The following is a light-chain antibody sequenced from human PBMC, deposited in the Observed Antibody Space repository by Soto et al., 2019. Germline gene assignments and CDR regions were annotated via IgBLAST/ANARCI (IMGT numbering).Light chain of an antibody. CDR2: HDT. CDR1: NIGGKT. V-gene: IGLV3-21*02. Sequence: LTQPPSVSVAPGQTATITCGGNNIGGKTVHWYQQKPGQAPVVVVDHDTDRPSGIPERFSGSNSGNTATLTISRVEAGDEADYYCQVWASSTDLYVFGPGTKVTVL. J-gene: IGLJ1*01. CDR3: QVWASSTDLYV.